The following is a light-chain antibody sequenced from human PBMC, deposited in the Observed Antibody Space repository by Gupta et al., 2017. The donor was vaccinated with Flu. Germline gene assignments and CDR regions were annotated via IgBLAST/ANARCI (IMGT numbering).Light chain of an antibody. CDR1: SSTIGSNT. J-gene: IGLJ2*01. V-gene: IGLV1-44*01. Sequence: QSVLTQPPSVSGTPGQRVTISCSGSSSTIGSNTVNWYQQLPGTAPKLLIYSNNQRPPGVPDRFSGSKSGTSASLAISGLQSEDEADYYCAAWDDSLNAVVFGGGTKLTVL. CDR2: SNN. CDR3: AAWDDSLNAVV.